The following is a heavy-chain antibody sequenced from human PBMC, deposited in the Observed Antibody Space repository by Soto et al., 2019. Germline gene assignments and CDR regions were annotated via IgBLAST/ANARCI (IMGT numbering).Heavy chain of an antibody. J-gene: IGHJ4*02. CDR3: ATGFTAAGVDY. Sequence: QVQLQESGPGLVKPSETLSLTCTVSGGSISSYYWSWIRQPPGKGLEWIGYIYYSGSTNYNPSLTSRGTITLDTSKNQFSRKLSSVTAADTAVYYGATGFTAAGVDYWGQGTLVTVSS. D-gene: IGHD6-13*01. CDR2: IYYSGST. CDR1: GGSISSYY. V-gene: IGHV4-59*01.